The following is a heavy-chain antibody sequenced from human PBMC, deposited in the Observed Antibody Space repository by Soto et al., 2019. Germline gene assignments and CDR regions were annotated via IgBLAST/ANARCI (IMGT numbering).Heavy chain of an antibody. CDR1: GYTFTSYA. CDR2: INAGNGNT. V-gene: IGHV1-3*01. Sequence: QVQLVQSGAEVKKPGASVKVSCKASGYTFTSYAMHWVRQAPGQRLEWMGWINAGNGNTNYSQKFQGRVTITRDTSASTTYMELSSMRSEDTAVYYCARLKRGLIWFDPWGQGTLVTVSS. CDR3: ARLKRGLIWFDP. D-gene: IGHD3-22*01. J-gene: IGHJ5*02.